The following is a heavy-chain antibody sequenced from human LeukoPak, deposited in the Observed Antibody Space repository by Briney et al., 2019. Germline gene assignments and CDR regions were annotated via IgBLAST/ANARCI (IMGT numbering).Heavy chain of an antibody. J-gene: IGHJ5*02. CDR2: IYYSGSA. D-gene: IGHD6-6*01. V-gene: IGHV4-59*08. Sequence: SDTLSLTCTVSGGSISSYYCSWIRQPPGKGLEWIGYIYYSGSADYNPSLKRRVTISVDTSKNQFSLKLRSVTAADTAVYYCASTANEDAIAARRARFWFDPWGQGTLVTVSS. CDR3: ASTANEDAIAARRARFWFDP. CDR1: GGSISSYY.